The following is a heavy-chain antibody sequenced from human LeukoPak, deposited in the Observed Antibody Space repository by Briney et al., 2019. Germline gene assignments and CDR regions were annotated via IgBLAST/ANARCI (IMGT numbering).Heavy chain of an antibody. D-gene: IGHD3-3*01. CDR1: GYSISSGYY. V-gene: IGHV4-38-2*01. Sequence: PSETMSLTCAVYGYSISSGYYWGWIRQPPGKGLEWIGSIYHSGSTYYNPSLKSRVTTSVDTSKNQFSLKLSSVTAADTAVYYCARHFRHYDFWVRYWGQGTLVTVSS. CDR2: IYHSGST. CDR3: ARHFRHYDFWVRY. J-gene: IGHJ4*02.